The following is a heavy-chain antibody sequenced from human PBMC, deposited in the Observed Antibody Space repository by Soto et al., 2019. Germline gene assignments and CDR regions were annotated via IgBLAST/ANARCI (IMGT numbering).Heavy chain of an antibody. V-gene: IGHV3-30-3*01. D-gene: IGHD4-4*01. CDR3: ARYAYSNYEGFVDY. CDR2: ISYDGSNK. CDR1: GFTFSSYA. J-gene: IGHJ4*02. Sequence: QVQLVESGGGVVQPGRSLRLSCAASGFTFSSYAMHWVRQAPGKGLEWVAVISYDGSNKYYADSVKGRFTISRDNSKNTLYLQMNSLRAEDTAVYYCARYAYSNYEGFVDYWGQGTLVTVSS.